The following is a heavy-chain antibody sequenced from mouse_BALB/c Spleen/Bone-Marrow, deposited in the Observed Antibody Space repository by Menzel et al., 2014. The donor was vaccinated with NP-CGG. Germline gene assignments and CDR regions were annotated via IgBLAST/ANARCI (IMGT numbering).Heavy chain of an antibody. J-gene: IGHJ4*01. CDR1: GFTFSSYG. Sequence: VQLKESGGDLVKPGGSLKLSCAASGFTFSSYGMSWVCLTPDKRLEWVATINSGGVNTYYIDSVKGRFTISRDNAKNTLYLQMSSLKSEDTAMYQCARRGNWDGRAAMDYWGQGTAVTVSP. CDR3: ARRGNWDGRAAMDY. V-gene: IGHV5-6*01. D-gene: IGHD4-1*01. CDR2: INSGGVNT.